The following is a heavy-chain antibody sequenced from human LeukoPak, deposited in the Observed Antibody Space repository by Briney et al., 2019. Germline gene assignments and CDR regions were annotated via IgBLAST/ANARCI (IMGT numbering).Heavy chain of an antibody. Sequence: PGEFPEISCKGSGYSFTNYWIGWVRQMPGKGLEWMGIIYPGDSDTRYSPYFQGQVSISVDKSISTAYLQWSSLKASDTAMYYCARRYYGSASYSDGFDYWGQGTLGTVSS. CDR2: IYPGDSDT. V-gene: IGHV5-51*01. D-gene: IGHD3-10*01. CDR3: ARRYYGSASYSDGFDY. J-gene: IGHJ4*02. CDR1: GYSFTNYW.